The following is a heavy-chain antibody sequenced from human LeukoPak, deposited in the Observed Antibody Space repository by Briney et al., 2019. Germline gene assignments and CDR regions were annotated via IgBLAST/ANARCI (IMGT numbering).Heavy chain of an antibody. Sequence: SETLSLTCTVSGYSISSGYYWGWIRQPPGKGLEWIGSIYHSGSTYYNPSLKSRVTISVDTSKNQFSLKLSSVTAADTAVYYCARDGYHNWFDPWGQGTLVTVSS. CDR2: IYHSGST. CDR1: GYSISSGYY. CDR3: ARDGYHNWFDP. D-gene: IGHD1-1*01. J-gene: IGHJ5*02. V-gene: IGHV4-38-2*02.